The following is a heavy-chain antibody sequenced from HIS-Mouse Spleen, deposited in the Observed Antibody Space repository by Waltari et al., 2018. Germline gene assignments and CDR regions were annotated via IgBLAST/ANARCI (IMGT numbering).Heavy chain of an antibody. D-gene: IGHD6-13*01. Sequence: QLQLQESGPGLVKPSETLSLTCTVSGGSISSSSYYWGWSRQPPGKGLGWIGSSYYSGSTYDNPHLKRRVTISVDTSKNQFSLKLSSVTAADTAVYYCAREIPYSSSWYDWYFDLWGRGTLVTVSS. CDR1: GGSISSSSYY. V-gene: IGHV4-39*07. J-gene: IGHJ2*01. CDR3: AREIPYSSSWYDWYFDL. CDR2: SYYSGST.